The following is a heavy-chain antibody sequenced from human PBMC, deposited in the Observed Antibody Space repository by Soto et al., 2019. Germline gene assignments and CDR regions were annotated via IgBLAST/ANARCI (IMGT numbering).Heavy chain of an antibody. V-gene: IGHV4-34*01. CDR3: ARGRGRRDGYNLGY. Sequence: QVQLQQWGAGLLKPSETLSLTCAVYGGSFSGYYWSWIRQPPGKGLEWIGEINHSGSTNYNPSLKSRVTISVAPSKIQFSLKRSSVTAADTAVYYCARGRGRRDGYNLGYWGQGTLVTVSS. CDR1: GGSFSGYY. D-gene: IGHD5-12*01. CDR2: INHSGST. J-gene: IGHJ4*02.